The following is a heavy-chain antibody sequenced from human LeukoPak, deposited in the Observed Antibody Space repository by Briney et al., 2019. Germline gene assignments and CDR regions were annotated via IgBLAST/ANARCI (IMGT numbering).Heavy chain of an antibody. D-gene: IGHD3-3*01. CDR2: IYHSGST. CDR1: GGSISSGGYS. V-gene: IGHV4-30-2*01. J-gene: IGHJ5*02. CDR3: AGGYYDFWSGYYNWFDP. Sequence: SENLSLTCAVSGGSISSGGYSWSWIRQPPGKGLEWIGYIYHSGSTYYNPSLKSRVTISVDRSKNQFPLKLSSVTAADTAVYYCAGGYYDFWSGYYNWFDPWGQGTLVTVSS.